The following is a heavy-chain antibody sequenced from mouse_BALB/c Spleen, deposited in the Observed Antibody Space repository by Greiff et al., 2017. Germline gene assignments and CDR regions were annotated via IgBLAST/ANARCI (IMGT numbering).Heavy chain of an antibody. CDR3: ARTGNDYGEGFAY. V-gene: IGHV2-6-4*01. CDR2: IWGGGST. Sequence: VKLVESGPGLVAPSQSLSITCTVSGFSLSRYSVHWVRQPPGKGLEWLGMIWGGGSTDYNSALKSRLSISKDNSKSQVFLKMNSLQTDDTAMYYCARTGNDYGEGFAYWGQGTLVTVSA. J-gene: IGHJ3*01. CDR1: GFSLSRYS. D-gene: IGHD2-4*01.